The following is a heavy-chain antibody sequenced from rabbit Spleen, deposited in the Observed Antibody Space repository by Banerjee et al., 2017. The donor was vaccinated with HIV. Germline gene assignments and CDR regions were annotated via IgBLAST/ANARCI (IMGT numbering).Heavy chain of an antibody. Sequence: QEQLVESGGGLVKPGASLTLTCTASGFDISSYHMCWVRQAPGKGPEWIACIYTGDGNTYYASWAKGRFTISKTSTTATLQMTSLTAADTATYLGARLSSDWTYLELWGPGTLVTVS. CDR1: GFDISSYH. V-gene: IGHV1S45*01. D-gene: IGHD8-1*01. J-gene: IGHJ4*01. CDR2: IYTGDGNT. CDR3: ARLSSDWTYLEL.